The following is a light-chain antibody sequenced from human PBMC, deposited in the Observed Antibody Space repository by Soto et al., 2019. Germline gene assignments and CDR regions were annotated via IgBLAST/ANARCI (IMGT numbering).Light chain of an antibody. Sequence: QSVLTQPPSASGTPGQRVTISCSGSSSNFGSNYVYWYQQLPGTAPKLLIYRNDQRPSGVPDRFSGSKSGTSASLAISGVQSEDEADYYCSSWDDSLSGRVFGGGTKLTVL. J-gene: IGLJ3*02. CDR1: SSNFGSNY. V-gene: IGLV1-47*01. CDR3: SSWDDSLSGRV. CDR2: RND.